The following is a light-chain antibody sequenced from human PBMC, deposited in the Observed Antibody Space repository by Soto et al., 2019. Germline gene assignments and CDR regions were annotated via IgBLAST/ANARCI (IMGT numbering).Light chain of an antibody. CDR1: QSISTY. V-gene: IGKV1-39*01. CDR3: QQSYDTPFT. J-gene: IGKJ3*01. CDR2: GVS. Sequence: DIQLTQSPSSLSASVGDRVTITCRAGQSISTYLNWYQHKPGKAPELLIYGVSSLQSGVPSRFGGSGSGTDFTLTISSLQPEDFATYYCQQSYDTPFTFGPGTKVDFK.